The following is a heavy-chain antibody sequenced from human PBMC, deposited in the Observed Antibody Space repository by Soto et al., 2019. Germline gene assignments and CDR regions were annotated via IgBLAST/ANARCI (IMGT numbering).Heavy chain of an antibody. D-gene: IGHD1-26*01. Sequence: ASVKVSCKASASTFTSYYMHRVRQAPGQGLEWMGIINPSGGSTSYSQKLQGRVTTTTDASTSTAYTELRSLRSDDTAVYYCARDPYSGSRDAFDIWGQGTMVTVSS. J-gene: IGHJ3*02. CDR2: INPSGGST. V-gene: IGHV1-46*01. CDR1: ASTFTSYY. CDR3: ARDPYSGSRDAFDI.